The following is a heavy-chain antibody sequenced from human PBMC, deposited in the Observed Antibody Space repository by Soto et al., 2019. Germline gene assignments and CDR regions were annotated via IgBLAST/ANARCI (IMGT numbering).Heavy chain of an antibody. CDR3: ARGTLTRIAGTRGLGWFDT. V-gene: IGHV1-2*02. J-gene: IGHJ5*02. CDR1: GYSLTCYY. Sequence: VRVSCTAYGYSLTCYYMHWFRQAPVQGLEWMGWINPNSGGTNYAQKFQGRVTMTRDTSISTAYMELSSLRSDDTAVYYCARGTLTRIAGTRGLGWFDTWGQGTLVTVSS. D-gene: IGHD1-20*01. CDR2: INPNSGGT.